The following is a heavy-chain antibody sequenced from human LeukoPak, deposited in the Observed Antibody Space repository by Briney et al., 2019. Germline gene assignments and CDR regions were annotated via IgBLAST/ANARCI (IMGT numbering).Heavy chain of an antibody. V-gene: IGHV3-74*01. Sequence: GGSPRLSCAASGFTFSDSWMHWVRHAPGEGRVWVSRINGDGTSTRYADSVKGRFTISSDNAKNTLYLQMNSLSAEDTAVYYCAKVVGATTGIDYWGQGTLVTVSS. J-gene: IGHJ4*02. CDR2: INGDGTST. CDR1: GFTFSDSW. D-gene: IGHD1-26*01. CDR3: AKVVGATTGIDY.